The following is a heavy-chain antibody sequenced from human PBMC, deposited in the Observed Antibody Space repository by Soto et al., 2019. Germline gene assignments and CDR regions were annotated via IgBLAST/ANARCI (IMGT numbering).Heavy chain of an antibody. J-gene: IGHJ6*03. D-gene: IGHD2-2*01. CDR3: QLVVVPAARIYYYYMDV. V-gene: IGHV4-39*01. CDR2: IYYSGST. CDR1: GGSISSSSYY. Sequence: SETLSLTCAVSGGSISSSSYYWGWIRQPPGKGLEWIGSIYYSGSTYYNPSLKSRVTISVDTSKNQFSLKLSSVTAADTAVYYCQLVVVPAARIYYYYMDVWGKGTTVTVSS.